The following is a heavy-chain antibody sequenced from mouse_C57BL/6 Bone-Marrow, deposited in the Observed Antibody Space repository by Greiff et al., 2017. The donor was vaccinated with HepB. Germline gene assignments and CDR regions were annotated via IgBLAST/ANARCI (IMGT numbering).Heavy chain of an antibody. V-gene: IGHV1-61*01. CDR1: GYTFTSYW. D-gene: IGHD2-12*01. J-gene: IGHJ4*01. CDR3: ARKPLYDGAMDY. CDR2: IYPSDSET. Sequence: QVHVKQPGAELVRPGSSVKLSCKASGYTFTSYWMDWVKQRPGQGLEWIGNIYPSDSETHYNQKFKDKATLTVDKSSSTAYMQLSSLTSEDSAVYYCARKPLYDGAMDYWGQGTSVTVSS.